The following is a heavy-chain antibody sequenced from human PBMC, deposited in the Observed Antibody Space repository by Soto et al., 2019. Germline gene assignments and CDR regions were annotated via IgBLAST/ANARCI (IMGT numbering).Heavy chain of an antibody. J-gene: IGHJ4*02. CDR1: GFTFNNYA. Sequence: EVQLLESGGGLVQPGWSLRLSLAASGFTFNNYAMTWVRQAPGKGLEWVSAISGGGDTTSYADSVKGRFTVSRDGSKNTLYLQMSSLRAEDTALYYCAKGRGGSGSLTPRVDFWGQGTLVTVSS. V-gene: IGHV3-23*01. D-gene: IGHD3-10*01. CDR3: AKGRGGSGSLTPRVDF. CDR2: ISGGGDTT.